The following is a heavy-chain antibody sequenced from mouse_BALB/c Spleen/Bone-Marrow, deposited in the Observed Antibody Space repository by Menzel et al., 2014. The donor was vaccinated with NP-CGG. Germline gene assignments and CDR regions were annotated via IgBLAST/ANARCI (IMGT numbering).Heavy chain of an antibody. CDR1: GYTFTSYW. D-gene: IGHD3-3*01. V-gene: IGHV1-87*01. CDR2: IYPGDGDT. J-gene: IGHJ3*01. CDR3: AKEGRGAY. Sequence: QVQLKQSGAELARPGASVKLSCKASGYTFTSYWMQWVKQRPGQGLEWIGAIYPGDGDTRYTRKFKGKATLTADKSSSTAYMQLSSLASEDSAVYYCAKEGRGAYWGQGTLVTVSA.